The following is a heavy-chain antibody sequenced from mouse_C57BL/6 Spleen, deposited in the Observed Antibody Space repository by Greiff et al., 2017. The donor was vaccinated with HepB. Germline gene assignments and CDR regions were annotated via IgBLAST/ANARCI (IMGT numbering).Heavy chain of an antibody. J-gene: IGHJ1*03. D-gene: IGHD2-12*01. Sequence: QVQLQQPGAELVMPGASVKLSCKASGYTFTSYWMHWVKQRPGQGLEWIGEIDPSDSYTNYNQKFKGKSTLTVDKSSSTAYMQLRSLTSEDSAVYYCARKSHSPSDYVDVWGTGTTVTVSS. V-gene: IGHV1-69*01. CDR2: IDPSDSYT. CDR3: ARKSHSPSDYVDV. CDR1: GYTFTSYW.